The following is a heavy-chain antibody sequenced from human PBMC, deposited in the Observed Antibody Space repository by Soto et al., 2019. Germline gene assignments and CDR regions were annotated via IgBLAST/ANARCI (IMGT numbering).Heavy chain of an antibody. CDR1: GGTFSSYA. Sequence: GASVKVSCKASGGTFSSYAISWVRQAPGQGLEWMGGIIPIFGTANYAQKFQGRVTITADESTSTAYMELSSLRSEDTAVYYCARTTRITIFGVVITIRPNFSPKDYYGMDVWGQGTTVTVSS. J-gene: IGHJ6*02. V-gene: IGHV1-69*13. CDR3: ARTTRITIFGVVITIRPNFSPKDYYGMDV. D-gene: IGHD3-3*01. CDR2: IIPIFGTA.